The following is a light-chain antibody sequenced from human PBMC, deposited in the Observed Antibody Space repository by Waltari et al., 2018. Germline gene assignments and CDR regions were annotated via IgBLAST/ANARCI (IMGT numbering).Light chain of an antibody. V-gene: IGLV1-44*01. Sequence: QSVLPQPPSASGTPGPRVTISCSGRSSTIGSNTVNWNQQFPGTSPRLLFYTNNQRPSGVPDLFSASRSSASASLDISRLRSEDADDYYCAAWDDSLNGQVYGGETKLTV. CDR2: TNN. CDR3: AAWDDSLNGQV. J-gene: IGLJ3*02. CDR1: SSTIGSNT.